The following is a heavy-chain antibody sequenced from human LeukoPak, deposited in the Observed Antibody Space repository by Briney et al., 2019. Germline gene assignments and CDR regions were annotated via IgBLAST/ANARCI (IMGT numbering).Heavy chain of an antibody. CDR3: ARRIAAADNWFDP. D-gene: IGHD6-13*01. V-gene: IGHV5-51*01. J-gene: IGHJ5*02. Sequence: GESLKIPCKGSGYSFTSYWIGWVRQMPGKGLEWMGIIYPGDSDTRYSPSFQGQVTISADKSISTAYLQWGSLKASDTAMYYCARRIAAADNWFDPWGQGTLVTVSS. CDR1: GYSFTSYW. CDR2: IYPGDSDT.